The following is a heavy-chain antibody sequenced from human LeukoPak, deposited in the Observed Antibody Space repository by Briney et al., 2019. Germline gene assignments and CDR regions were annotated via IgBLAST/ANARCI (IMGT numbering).Heavy chain of an antibody. J-gene: IGHJ4*02. CDR2: IYNSGYT. Sequence: PSETLSLTCSVSGGSISSGGNYWTWIRQHPGKGLEWIGYIYNSGYTYYNPSLKSRVTISVDTSKNQFSLKLTSVTAADTAVYYCASSPYRHSFGDWGQGTLVTVSS. CDR1: GGSISSGGNY. V-gene: IGHV4-31*03. CDR3: ASSPYRHSFGD. D-gene: IGHD3-16*01.